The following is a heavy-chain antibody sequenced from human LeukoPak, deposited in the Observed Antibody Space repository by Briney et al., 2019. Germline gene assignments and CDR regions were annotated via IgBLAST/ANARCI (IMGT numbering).Heavy chain of an antibody. CDR2: ISYDGSNK. V-gene: IGHV3-30*04. D-gene: IGHD3-22*01. CDR1: GFTFSSYA. CDR3: ARGSSGYYSYYYYYYMDV. J-gene: IGHJ6*03. Sequence: GGSLRLSCAASGFTFSSYAMHWVRQAPGKGLEWVAVISYDGSNKYYADSVKGRFTISRDNSKNTLYLQMNSLRAEDTAVYYCARGSSGYYSYYYYYYMDVWGKGTTVTISS.